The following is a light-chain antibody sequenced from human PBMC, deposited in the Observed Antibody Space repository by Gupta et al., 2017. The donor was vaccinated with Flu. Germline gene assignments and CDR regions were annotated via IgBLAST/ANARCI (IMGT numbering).Light chain of an antibody. CDR1: QDINNN. Sequence: GDRVTITCRASQDINNNLAWYQKKSGKAPKLLIYAASTLQSGVPSRFSGRGSGTDFTLTISTLQPEDFATYYCQQLNTFPLTFGGGTIVEI. J-gene: IGKJ4*01. V-gene: IGKV1-9*01. CDR2: AAS. CDR3: QQLNTFPLT.